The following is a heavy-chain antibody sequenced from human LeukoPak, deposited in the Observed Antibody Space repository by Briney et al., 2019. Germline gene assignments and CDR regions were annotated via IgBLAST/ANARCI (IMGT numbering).Heavy chain of an antibody. CDR2: IYTSGST. V-gene: IGHV4-61*02. Sequence: SETLSLTCTVSGGSISSGSYYWSWIRQPAGKGLEWIGRIYTSGSTNYNPSLKSRVTISVDTSKDQFSLKLSSVTAADTAVYYCARGLSWGYYYYMDVWGKGTTVTISS. J-gene: IGHJ6*03. CDR3: ARGLSWGYYYYMDV. CDR1: GGSISSGSYY. D-gene: IGHD7-27*01.